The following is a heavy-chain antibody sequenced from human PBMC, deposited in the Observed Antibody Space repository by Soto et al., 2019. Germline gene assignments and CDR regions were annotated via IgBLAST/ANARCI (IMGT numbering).Heavy chain of an antibody. J-gene: IGHJ1*01. Sequence: QVQLVESGGGVVQHGRSLRLSCAASGFTFSTYGMHWVRQAPGKGLEWVAVIWYDGSNKNYADSVKGRFSISRDNSKNTLYLQMNSLRAEATAVSYCARGPWDLLQYFPHWRQGALVTVSS. D-gene: IGHD1-26*01. CDR3: ARGPWDLLQYFPH. CDR1: GFTFSTYG. CDR2: IWYDGSNK. V-gene: IGHV3-33*01.